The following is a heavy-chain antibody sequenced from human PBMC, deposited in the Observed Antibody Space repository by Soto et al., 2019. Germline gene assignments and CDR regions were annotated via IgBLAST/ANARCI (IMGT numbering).Heavy chain of an antibody. V-gene: IGHV3-30*18. CDR2: ISYDGSNK. J-gene: IGHJ4*02. Sequence: PGGSLRLSCAASGFTFSSYGMHWVRQAPGKGLEWVAVISYDGSNKYYADSVKGRFTISRDNSKNTLYLQMNSLRAEDTAVYYXAKESAYDYVWGSYRPYYFDHWGQGTLVTVSS. CDR3: AKESAYDYVWGSYRPYYFDH. D-gene: IGHD3-16*02. CDR1: GFTFSSYG.